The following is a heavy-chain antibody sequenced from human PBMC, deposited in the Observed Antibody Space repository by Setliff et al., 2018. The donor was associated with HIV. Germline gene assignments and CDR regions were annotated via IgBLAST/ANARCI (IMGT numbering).Heavy chain of an antibody. CDR3: ARDKSDIVGEVWLDP. V-gene: IGHV1-8*01. CDR1: GYSFTNYD. J-gene: IGHJ5*02. CDR2: MSPKSGYA. Sequence: ASVTVSCKASGYSFTNYDINWVRQAPGHGLEWVGWMSPKSGYADYAQKFQGRVTMTRNTSINTVYMELSSLKSEDTAVYYCARDKSDIVGEVWLDPWGQGTLVTVLL. D-gene: IGHD2-21*01.